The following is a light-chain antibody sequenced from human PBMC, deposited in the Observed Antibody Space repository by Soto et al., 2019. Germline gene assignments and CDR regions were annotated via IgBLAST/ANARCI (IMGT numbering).Light chain of an antibody. CDR1: SGDVGGYNY. CDR2: DVS. J-gene: IGLJ2*01. Sequence: QSVLTQPASVSGSPGQSITISCTGTSGDVGGYNYVSWYQHYPGKAPKLMIYDVSNRPSGVSNRFSGSKSGNTASLTISGLQAEDEADYYCSSYTSSSTVVFGGGTKLTVL. V-gene: IGLV2-14*03. CDR3: SSYTSSSTVV.